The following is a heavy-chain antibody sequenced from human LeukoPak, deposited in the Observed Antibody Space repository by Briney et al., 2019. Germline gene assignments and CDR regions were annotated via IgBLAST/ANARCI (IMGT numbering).Heavy chain of an antibody. V-gene: IGHV5-51*01. CDR1: GYSFTSYW. J-gene: IGHJ4*02. CDR3: ARLSSRKSPFDY. Sequence: GESLKISCQGSGYSFTSYWIGWVRQMPGKGLEWMGILYLGDSETRYSSSFQGQVTISADRSLSTAYLQWSSLKASDTAMYYCARLSSRKSPFDYWGQGTLVTVSS. D-gene: IGHD1-14*01. CDR2: LYLGDSET.